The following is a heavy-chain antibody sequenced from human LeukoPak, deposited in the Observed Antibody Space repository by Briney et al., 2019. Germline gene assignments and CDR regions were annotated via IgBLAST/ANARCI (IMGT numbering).Heavy chain of an antibody. V-gene: IGHV1-18*01. CDR1: GYTFTTFD. CDR3: ARARSGAVARNYNWFDP. D-gene: IGHD6-19*01. J-gene: IGHJ5*02. Sequence: ASVKVSCKASGYTFTTFDISWVRQALGQGLEWMGWISTYNGNTNYAQNLQGRVTMTTDTSTSTAYMELRSLTSDDTAVYYCARARSGAVARNYNWFDPWGQGTLVTVSS. CDR2: ISTYNGNT.